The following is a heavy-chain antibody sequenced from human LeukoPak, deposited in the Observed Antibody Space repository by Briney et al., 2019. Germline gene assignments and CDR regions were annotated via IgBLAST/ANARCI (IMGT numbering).Heavy chain of an antibody. CDR1: GASVSRNW. CDR3: ARLRAARYFFDY. Sequence: SGTLSLTCTVSGASVSRNWWGWVRQPPGKGLEWIGEIHHSGGTNYNPSLKSRVTMSVDTPKNHFSLNLTSVNAADTAVYYCARLRAARYFFDYWGQGARVTVSS. V-gene: IGHV4-4*02. D-gene: IGHD6-6*01. J-gene: IGHJ4*02. CDR2: IHHSGGT.